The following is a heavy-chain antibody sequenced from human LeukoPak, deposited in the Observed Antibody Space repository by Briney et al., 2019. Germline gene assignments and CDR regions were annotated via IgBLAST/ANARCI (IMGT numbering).Heavy chain of an antibody. V-gene: IGHV3-7*01. Sequence: PGGSLRLSCAASGFIFGSYWMSWVRQAPGKGLEWVANIKQDGSEKYYVDSVKGRFTISRDNAKNSLYLQMNSLRAEDTAVYYCARPGGAFDIWGQGTMVTVSS. J-gene: IGHJ3*02. CDR3: ARPGGAFDI. D-gene: IGHD1-14*01. CDR2: IKQDGSEK. CDR1: GFIFGSYW.